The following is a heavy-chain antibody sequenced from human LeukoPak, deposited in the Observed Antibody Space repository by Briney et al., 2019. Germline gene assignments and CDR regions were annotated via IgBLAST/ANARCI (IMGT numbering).Heavy chain of an antibody. Sequence: SETLSLTCAVYGGSFSGYYWSWIRQPPGKGLEWIGEINHSGGTNYNPSLKSRVTISVDTSKNQFSLKLSSVTAADTAVYYCAIHIVVVPAAKKKNWFDPWGQGTLVTVSS. D-gene: IGHD2-2*01. CDR1: GGSFSGYY. V-gene: IGHV4-34*01. CDR3: AIHIVVVPAAKKKNWFDP. CDR2: INHSGGT. J-gene: IGHJ5*02.